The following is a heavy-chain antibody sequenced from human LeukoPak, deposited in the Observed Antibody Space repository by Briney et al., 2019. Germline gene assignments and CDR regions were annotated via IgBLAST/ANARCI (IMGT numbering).Heavy chain of an antibody. Sequence: ASVKDSCKASGYTFTSYAMHWVRQATGQRLEGMGWINADNGNTKYSQKFQGRVTITRDTSASTAYMELSSLRSEDTAVYYCARGMRGAAAIFNYWGQGTLVTVSS. CDR2: INADNGNT. J-gene: IGHJ4*02. V-gene: IGHV1-3*01. D-gene: IGHD6-13*01. CDR3: ARGMRGAAAIFNY. CDR1: GYTFTSYA.